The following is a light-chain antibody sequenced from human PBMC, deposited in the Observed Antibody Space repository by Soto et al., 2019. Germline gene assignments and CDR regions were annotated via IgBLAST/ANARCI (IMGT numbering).Light chain of an antibody. V-gene: IGLV2-23*02. CDR3: CAYAGSSTYV. CDR2: EVS. J-gene: IGLJ1*01. Sequence: QSVLTQPASVSGSPGQSITISCTGTSSDVGSYNLVSWYQQHPGKAPKLMIYEVSKRPSGVSNRCSGSKSGNTASLTISGLQAEDEAYYYCCAYAGSSTYVFGTGTKLTVL. CDR1: SSDVGSYNL.